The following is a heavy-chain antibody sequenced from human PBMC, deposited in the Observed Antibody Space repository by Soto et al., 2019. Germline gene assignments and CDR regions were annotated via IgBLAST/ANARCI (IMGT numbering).Heavy chain of an antibody. Sequence: QVQLQESGPGLVKPSQTLSLTCTVSGGSISSGGYYWSWIRQHPGKGLEWIGYIYYSGSTYYNPSLKSRVTISVDTSKNQFSLKLSSVTAADTAVYYCARVSPFAGAAATYFDYWGQGTLVTVSS. CDR3: ARVSPFAGAAATYFDY. J-gene: IGHJ4*02. D-gene: IGHD2-15*01. V-gene: IGHV4-31*03. CDR2: IYYSGST. CDR1: GGSISSGGYY.